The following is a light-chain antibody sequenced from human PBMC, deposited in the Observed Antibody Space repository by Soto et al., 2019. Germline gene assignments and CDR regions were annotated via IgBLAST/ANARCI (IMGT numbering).Light chain of an antibody. CDR2: EVS. CDR1: SSDVGNYNY. V-gene: IGLV2-8*01. J-gene: IGLJ1*01. Sequence: QSALTQPPSASGSPGQSVTISCIGTSSDVGNYNYVSWYQQHPGKAPKLMIYEVSKRPSGVPDRFSGSKSGNTASLTVSGLQTDDEADYYCRSYAGSNNSVFGTGTKVTVL. CDR3: RSYAGSNNSV.